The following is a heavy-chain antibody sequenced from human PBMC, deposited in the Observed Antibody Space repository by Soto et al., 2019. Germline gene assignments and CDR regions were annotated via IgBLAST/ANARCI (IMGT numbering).Heavy chain of an antibody. CDR1: GFTFSSYG. D-gene: IGHD2-2*01. CDR3: AKEWDCSSTSCHTLDY. Sequence: QVQLVESGGGVVQPGRSLRLSCAASGFTFSSYGMHWVRQAPGKGLEWVAVISYDGSNKYYADSVKGRFTISTDNSKNTLYLQMNSLRAEDTAVYYCAKEWDCSSTSCHTLDYWGQGTLVTVSS. V-gene: IGHV3-30*18. CDR2: ISYDGSNK. J-gene: IGHJ4*02.